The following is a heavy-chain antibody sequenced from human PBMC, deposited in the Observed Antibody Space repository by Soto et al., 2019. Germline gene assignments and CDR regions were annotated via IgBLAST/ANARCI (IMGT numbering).Heavy chain of an antibody. D-gene: IGHD3-22*01. CDR2: IIPILGIA. J-gene: IGHJ4*02. Sequence: SVKVSCKASGGTFSSYTISWVRQAPGQGLEWMGRIIPILGIANYAQKFQGRVTITADKSTSTAYMELSSLRSEDTAVYYCARALHPDYYDSSGYRYDYWGQGTLVTVSS. CDR1: GGTFSSYT. CDR3: ARALHPDYYDSSGYRYDY. V-gene: IGHV1-69*02.